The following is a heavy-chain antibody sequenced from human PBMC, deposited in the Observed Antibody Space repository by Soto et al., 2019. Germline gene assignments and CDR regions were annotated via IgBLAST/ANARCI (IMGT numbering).Heavy chain of an antibody. Sequence: GGSLRLSCAASGFTFSNFEMHWVRQAPGKGLEWVSHINTAGSTKYYAGSVKGRFTISRDNARNSLFLQMNSLRAEDTAVYYCARAECSSPDCLTAYYSYGLDVWGQGTTVTVSS. V-gene: IGHV3-48*03. D-gene: IGHD3-9*01. CDR3: ARAECSSPDCLTAYYSYGLDV. CDR2: INTAGSTK. J-gene: IGHJ6*02. CDR1: GFTFSNFE.